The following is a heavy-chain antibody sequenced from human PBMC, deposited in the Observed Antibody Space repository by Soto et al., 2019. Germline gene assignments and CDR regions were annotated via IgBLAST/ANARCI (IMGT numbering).Heavy chain of an antibody. J-gene: IGHJ4*02. CDR2: ISGSGGST. Sequence: GGSLRLSCAASGFTFSSYAMSWVRQAPGKGLEWVSAISGSGGSTYYADSVKGRFTISRDNSKNTLYLQMNSLRAEDTAVYYCAKDHRRGYYYDSSGYYLLDYWGQGTLVTVSS. CDR3: AKDHRRGYYYDSSGYYLLDY. D-gene: IGHD3-22*01. V-gene: IGHV3-23*01. CDR1: GFTFSSYA.